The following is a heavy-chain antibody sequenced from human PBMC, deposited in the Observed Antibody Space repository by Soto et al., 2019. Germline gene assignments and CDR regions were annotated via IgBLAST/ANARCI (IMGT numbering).Heavy chain of an antibody. CDR3: ARIGCSERGCYGMDV. Sequence: QVQLVQSGAEVKKPGASVKVSCKASGYTFTSYDINWVRQATGQGLEWMGWMNPNSGNTGYAQKFQGRVTMTRNTSIRTAYMELSSLRSEDTAVYYGARIGCSERGCYGMDVWGQGTTVTVSS. CDR1: GYTFTSYD. CDR2: MNPNSGNT. D-gene: IGHD1-1*01. J-gene: IGHJ6*02. V-gene: IGHV1-8*01.